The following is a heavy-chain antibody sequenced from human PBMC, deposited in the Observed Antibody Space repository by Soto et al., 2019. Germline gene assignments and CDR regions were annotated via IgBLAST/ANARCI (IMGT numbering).Heavy chain of an antibody. J-gene: IGHJ4*02. CDR2: VYHTGNT. CDR3: AREQYNWKL. V-gene: IGHV4-59*01. CDR1: GVSITSYY. Sequence: SETLSLTCSVSGVSITSYYWTWIRHSPGKGLEWIGYVYHTGNTYYNPSLKGRVTISLDTSKNQVSLRLRPVTAADTAVYYCAREQYNWKLWGQGTLVTVSS. D-gene: IGHD1-20*01.